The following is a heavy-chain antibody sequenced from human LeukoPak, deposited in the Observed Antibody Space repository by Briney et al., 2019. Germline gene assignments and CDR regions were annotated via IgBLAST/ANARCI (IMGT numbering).Heavy chain of an antibody. CDR1: GFTFRSYE. D-gene: IGHD5-12*01. CDR2: ISRGGDTI. CDR3: ARSGYDIIFDY. J-gene: IGHJ4*02. V-gene: IGHV3-48*03. Sequence: GGSLRLSCAASGFTFRSYEMNWVRQAPGKGLEWVSYISRGGDTIYYADSVKGRFTISRDNAKNSVYLQMNSLRDEDTAPYYCARSGYDIIFDYWGQGTLVTVSS.